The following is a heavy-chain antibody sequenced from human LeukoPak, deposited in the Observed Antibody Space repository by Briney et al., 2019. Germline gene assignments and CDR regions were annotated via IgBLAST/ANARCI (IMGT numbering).Heavy chain of an antibody. Sequence: PGRSLRLSCAASGFTFSSYAMHWVRQAPGKGLERVAVISYDGSNKYYADSVKGRFTISRDNSKNTLYLQMNSLRAEDTAVYYCARDSTVVVITTPGYWGQGTLVTVSS. D-gene: IGHD3-22*01. CDR3: ARDSTVVVITTPGY. V-gene: IGHV3-30*04. CDR1: GFTFSSYA. CDR2: ISYDGSNK. J-gene: IGHJ4*02.